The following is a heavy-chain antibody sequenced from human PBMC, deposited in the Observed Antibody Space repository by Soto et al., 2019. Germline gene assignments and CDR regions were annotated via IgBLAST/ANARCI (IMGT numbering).Heavy chain of an antibody. Sequence: GESLKISCMGSGYSFNNDWIIWVRQMPGKGLEWMGRIDPSDSYTAYNPSFQGHVTISADKSISTAYLQWSSLKASDTAIYYCARQEFSSSHVYYYYGMDVWGQGTTVTVSS. CDR1: GYSFNNDW. V-gene: IGHV5-10-1*01. J-gene: IGHJ6*02. D-gene: IGHD6-6*01. CDR2: IDPSDSYT. CDR3: ARQEFSSSHVYYYYGMDV.